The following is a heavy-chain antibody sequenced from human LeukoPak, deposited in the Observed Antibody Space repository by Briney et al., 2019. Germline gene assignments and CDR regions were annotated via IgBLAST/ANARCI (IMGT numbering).Heavy chain of an antibody. CDR1: GFTFSSYS. J-gene: IGHJ4*02. V-gene: IGHV3-21*01. CDR2: ISSSSSYI. D-gene: IGHD4-17*01. Sequence: YPGGSLRLSCAASGFTFSSYSMNWVRQAPGKGLEWVSSISSSSSYIYYADSVKGRFTISRDNSKSTLYLQLSSLRPEDTAVYYCVKGSEAYCDSKSDYWGQGTLVTVSS. CDR3: VKGSEAYCDSKSDY.